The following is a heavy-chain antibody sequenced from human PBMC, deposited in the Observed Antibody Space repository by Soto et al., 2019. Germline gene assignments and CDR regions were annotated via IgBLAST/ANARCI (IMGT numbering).Heavy chain of an antibody. V-gene: IGHV4-4*07. D-gene: IGHD2-2*01. Sequence: SETLSLTCTVSGGSISSYYWSWIRQPAGKGLEWIGRIYTSGSTNYNPSLKSRVTMSVDTPKNQFSLKLSSVTAADTAVYYCARDKSGGYCSSTRCYYYYGMDVWGQGTTVTVS. CDR1: GGSISSYY. CDR3: ARDKSGGYCSSTRCYYYYGMDV. J-gene: IGHJ6*02. CDR2: IYTSGST.